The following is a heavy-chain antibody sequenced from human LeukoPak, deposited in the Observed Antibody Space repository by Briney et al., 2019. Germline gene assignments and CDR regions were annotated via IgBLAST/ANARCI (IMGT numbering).Heavy chain of an antibody. CDR3: ARHYNTAMVTTYFDY. V-gene: IGHV4-39*01. CDR2: IYYSGST. Sequence: KSSETLSLTCTVSGGSISSSSYYWGWIRQPPGKGLEWIGSIYYSGSTYYNPSLKSRVTISVDTSKNQFSLKLSSVTAADTAVYYCARHYNTAMVTTYFDYWGQGTLVTVSS. D-gene: IGHD5-18*01. J-gene: IGHJ4*02. CDR1: GGSISSSSYY.